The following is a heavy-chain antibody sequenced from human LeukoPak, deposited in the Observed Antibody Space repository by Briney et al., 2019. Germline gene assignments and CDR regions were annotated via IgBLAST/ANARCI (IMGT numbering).Heavy chain of an antibody. Sequence: GRSLRLSCAASGFTFSSYGMHWVRQAPGKGLEWVAVVSYDGSNKYYADSVKGRFTISRDNSKNTLYLQMNSLRAEDTAVYYCAKDDSEYCSSTSCYTDYWGQGTLVTVSS. CDR1: GFTFSSYG. CDR2: VSYDGSNK. J-gene: IGHJ4*02. CDR3: AKDDSEYCSSTSCYTDY. V-gene: IGHV3-30*19. D-gene: IGHD2-2*02.